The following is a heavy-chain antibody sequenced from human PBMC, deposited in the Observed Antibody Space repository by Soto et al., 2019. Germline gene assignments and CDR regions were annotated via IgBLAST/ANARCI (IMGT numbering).Heavy chain of an antibody. CDR1: GFTFKLYT. Sequence: EVQLVESGGGLVKPGGSLRLSCAASGFTFKLYTMHWVRQAPGKGLEWVSFCTPSSRSMSYADSVEGRFTISRDNARNSLYLQVHNLRAEDTAVYYCARDAPSSLDHWGQGTLVTVSS. CDR2: CTPSSRSM. D-gene: IGHD6-6*01. J-gene: IGHJ4*02. V-gene: IGHV3-21*01. CDR3: ARDAPSSLDH.